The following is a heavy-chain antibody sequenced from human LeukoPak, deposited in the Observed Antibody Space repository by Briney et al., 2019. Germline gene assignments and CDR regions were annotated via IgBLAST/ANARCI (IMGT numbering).Heavy chain of an antibody. Sequence: PGGSLRLSCAASGFPFSSYDMHWVRQATGKGLEWVSAIGTAGDTYYPGSVKGRFTISRENAKNSLYLQMNSLRAEDTAVYYCAREIDYVWGSYRGCFDYWGQGTLVTVSS. V-gene: IGHV3-13*01. CDR1: GFPFSSYD. CDR2: IGTAGDT. J-gene: IGHJ4*02. CDR3: AREIDYVWGSYRGCFDY. D-gene: IGHD3-16*02.